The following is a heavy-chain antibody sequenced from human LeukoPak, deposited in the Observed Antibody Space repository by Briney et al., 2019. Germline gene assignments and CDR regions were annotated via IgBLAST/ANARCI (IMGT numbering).Heavy chain of an antibody. CDR2: IYSGGST. CDR1: RFTFSTYW. CDR3: AKYSRWLLDY. Sequence: GGSLRLSCAASRFTFSTYWMSWVRQAPGKGLEWVSVIYSGGSTYYADSVKGRFTISRDNSKNTLYLQMNSLRAEDTAVYYCAKYSRWLLDYWGQGTLVTVSS. J-gene: IGHJ4*02. V-gene: IGHV3-53*01. D-gene: IGHD2-15*01.